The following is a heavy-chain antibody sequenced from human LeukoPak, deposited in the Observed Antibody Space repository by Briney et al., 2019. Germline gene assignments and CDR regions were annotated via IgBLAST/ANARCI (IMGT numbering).Heavy chain of an antibody. Sequence: SETLSLTCTVSGGSISSYYWSWIRQPPGKGLEWIGYIYYSGSTNYNPSLKSRVTISVDTSKNQFSLKLSSLTAADTAVYYCARGWFGELKGVLFDYWGQGTLVTVSS. V-gene: IGHV4-59*01. D-gene: IGHD3-10*01. CDR1: GGSISSYY. CDR3: ARGWFGELKGVLFDY. J-gene: IGHJ4*02. CDR2: IYYSGST.